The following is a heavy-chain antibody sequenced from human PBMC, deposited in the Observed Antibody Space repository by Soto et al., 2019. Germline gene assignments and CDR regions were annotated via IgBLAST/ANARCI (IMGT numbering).Heavy chain of an antibody. Sequence: GGSLRLSCAASGFTFSSYAMRWVRHAPGKGLEWVSAISGDGSNTYYTDSVKGRFTISRDNSRNTLYLQVNSLTAEDTAVYYCAKGDCSGGTCYGTDYWGQGTLVTVSS. CDR3: AKGDCSGGTCYGTDY. CDR2: ISGDGSNT. J-gene: IGHJ4*02. D-gene: IGHD2-15*01. V-gene: IGHV3-23*01. CDR1: GFTFSSYA.